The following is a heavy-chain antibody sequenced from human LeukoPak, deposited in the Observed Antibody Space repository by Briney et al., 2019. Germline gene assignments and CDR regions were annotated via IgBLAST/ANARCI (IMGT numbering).Heavy chain of an antibody. J-gene: IGHJ3*02. V-gene: IGHV4-30-2*01. CDR3: ARRLRGVADI. CDR1: GGSISSGGYY. Sequence: SETLSLTCTVSGGSISSGGYYWSWIRQPPGKGLEWIGYIYHSGSTYYNPSLKSRVTISVDKSKNQFSLKLSSVTAADTAVYYCARRLRGVADIWGQGTMVTVSS. D-gene: IGHD2-15*01. CDR2: IYHSGST.